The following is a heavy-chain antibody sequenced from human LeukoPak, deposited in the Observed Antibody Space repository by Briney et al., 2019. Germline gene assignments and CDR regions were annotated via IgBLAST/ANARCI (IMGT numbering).Heavy chain of an antibody. CDR3: ARDSFSGYYYYGMDV. V-gene: IGHV4-59*01. J-gene: IGHJ6*02. D-gene: IGHD1-26*01. CDR2: IYYSGST. CDR1: GGSISGYY. Sequence: SETLSLTCTVSGGSISGYYWSWIRQPPGKGLEWIGYIYYSGSTNYNPSLRSRLTISVDTSKNQFSLKLSSVTAADTAVYYCARDSFSGYYYYGMDVWGQGTTVTVSS.